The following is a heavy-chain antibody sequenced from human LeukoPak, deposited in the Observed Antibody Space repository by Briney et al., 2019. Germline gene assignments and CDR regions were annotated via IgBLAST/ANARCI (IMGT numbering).Heavy chain of an antibody. Sequence: ASETLSLTCTVSGGSIGSDYWTWIRQPPGKGLEYIGYIYYTGGTNYNPSLKSRVTISVDTSKNQFSLKLSSVTAADTAVYFCAKYGNSGWVIDNWGQGTLVTISS. D-gene: IGHD6-19*01. V-gene: IGHV4-59*08. CDR2: IYYTGGT. CDR1: GGSIGSDY. J-gene: IGHJ4*02. CDR3: AKYGNSGWVIDN.